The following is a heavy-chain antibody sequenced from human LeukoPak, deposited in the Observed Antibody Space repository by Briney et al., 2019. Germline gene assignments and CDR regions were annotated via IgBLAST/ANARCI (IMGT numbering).Heavy chain of an antibody. V-gene: IGHV4-39*01. CDR3: ARQPSSWYWIFGYFDY. CDR1: GGSISSSSYY. Sequence: KTSETLSLICTVSGGSISSSSYYWGWIRQPPGKGLEWIGSIYYSGSTYYNPSLKSRVTISVDTSKNQFSLKLSFVTAADTAVYYCARQPSSWYWIFGYFDYWGQGTLVTVSS. D-gene: IGHD6-13*01. J-gene: IGHJ4*02. CDR2: IYYSGST.